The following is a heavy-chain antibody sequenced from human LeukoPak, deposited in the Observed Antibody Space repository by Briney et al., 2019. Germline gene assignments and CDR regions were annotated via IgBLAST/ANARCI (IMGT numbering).Heavy chain of an antibody. CDR3: ARGIVVVAQLGFYFYYMDV. J-gene: IGHJ6*03. Sequence: SETLSLTCTVSGYSISSGYYWGWIRQPPGKGLEWIGSIYHSGSTYYNPSLKSRVAISVDTSKNQFSLKLSSVTAADTAVYYCARGIVVVAQLGFYFYYMDVWGKGTTVTISS. CDR2: IYHSGST. CDR1: GYSISSGYY. D-gene: IGHD2-15*01. V-gene: IGHV4-38-2*02.